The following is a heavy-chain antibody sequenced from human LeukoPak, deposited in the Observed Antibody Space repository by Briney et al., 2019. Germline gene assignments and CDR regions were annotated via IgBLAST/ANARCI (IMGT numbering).Heavy chain of an antibody. Sequence: SETLSLTCAVYGGSFSGYYWSWIRQPPGKGLEWIGEINHSGSTNYNPSLKSRVTISVDTSKNQFSLKLSSVTAADTAVYYCARGRIVGATRRLRAFGIWGQGTMVTVSS. V-gene: IGHV4-34*01. J-gene: IGHJ3*02. CDR2: INHSGST. CDR3: ARGRIVGATRRLRAFGI. CDR1: GGSFSGYY. D-gene: IGHD1-26*01.